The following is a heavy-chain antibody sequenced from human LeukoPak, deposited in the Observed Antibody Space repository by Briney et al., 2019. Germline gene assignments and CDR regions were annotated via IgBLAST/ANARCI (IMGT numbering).Heavy chain of an antibody. Sequence: GGSLRLSCAASGFTFTSSAMSWVRQAPGKGLEWVSAISGSGDSTYYADSVKGRFTISRDNSKNTLYLQMNSLRAEDTAVYYCAKAAYYGSGSPLYYFDYWGQGTLVTVSS. CDR3: AKAAYYGSGSPLYYFDY. J-gene: IGHJ4*02. D-gene: IGHD3-10*01. CDR1: GFTFTSSA. CDR2: ISGSGDST. V-gene: IGHV3-23*01.